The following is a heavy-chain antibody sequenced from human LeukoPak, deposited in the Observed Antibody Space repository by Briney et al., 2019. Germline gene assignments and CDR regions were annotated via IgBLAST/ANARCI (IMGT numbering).Heavy chain of an antibody. Sequence: PGRSLRLSCAASGFTFSSYSMTWVRQAPGKGLEWLAVISFDGNKKYYADSVKGRFTISRDNSKNTLYLQTNSLRAEGTDVYYCARGALQLERRPLEYGGQGTLVTVS. CDR1: GFTFSSYS. CDR3: ARGALQLERRPLEY. V-gene: IGHV3-30-3*01. D-gene: IGHD1-1*01. J-gene: IGHJ4*02. CDR2: ISFDGNKK.